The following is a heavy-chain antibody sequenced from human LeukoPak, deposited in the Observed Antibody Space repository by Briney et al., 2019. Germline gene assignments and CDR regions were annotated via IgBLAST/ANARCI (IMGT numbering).Heavy chain of an antibody. V-gene: IGHV4-34*01. CDR3: ARGVQLSY. Sequence: KPSETLSLTCAVYGGSFSGYYWSWVRQPPGKGLEWIGEINHSGSTNYNPSLKSRVTISVDTSKNQFSLKLSSVTAADTAVYYCARGVQLSYWGQGTLVTVSS. CDR1: GGSFSGYY. D-gene: IGHD1-1*01. CDR2: INHSGST. J-gene: IGHJ4*02.